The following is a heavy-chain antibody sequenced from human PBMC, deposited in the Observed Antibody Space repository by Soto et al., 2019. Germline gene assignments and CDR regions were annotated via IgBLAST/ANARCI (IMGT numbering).Heavy chain of an antibody. Sequence: SVKVSCKASGGTFSSEAITWVRQAPGQGLEWVGRIIPIFGTTNYAQNLQGRVTISADKSTLTSYMELPSLTSDDTPLYYCARDRTDSGYYTNWLDPWGQGTQVTVSS. J-gene: IGHJ5*02. V-gene: IGHV1-69*06. D-gene: IGHD3-22*01. CDR2: IIPIFGTT. CDR3: ARDRTDSGYYTNWLDP. CDR1: GGTFSSEA.